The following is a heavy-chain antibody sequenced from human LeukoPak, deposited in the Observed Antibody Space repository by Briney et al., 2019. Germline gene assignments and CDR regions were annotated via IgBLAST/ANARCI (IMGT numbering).Heavy chain of an antibody. V-gene: IGHV4-30-2*01. CDR2: IYHSGST. Sequence: SQTLSLTCTVSGGSISSGGYYWSWIRQPPGKGLEWIGYIYHSGSTYYNPSLKSRVTISVDRSKNQFSLKLSSVTAADTAVYYCAREPYYYDSSGYYRTGLFDYWGQGTLVTVSS. D-gene: IGHD3-22*01. CDR3: AREPYYYDSSGYYRTGLFDY. CDR1: GGSISSGGYY. J-gene: IGHJ4*02.